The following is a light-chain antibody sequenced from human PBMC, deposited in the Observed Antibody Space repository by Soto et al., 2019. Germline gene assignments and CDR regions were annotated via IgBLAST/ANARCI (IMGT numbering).Light chain of an antibody. J-gene: IGKJ2*01. V-gene: IGKV1-39*01. CDR2: AAS. CDR1: QSMSTF. CDR3: QQSYSIPYT. Sequence: DIQMTQSPSSLSASVGDRVTITCRASQSMSTFLNWYQQKGGKAPKLLIYAASTLQCGVPSRFSGSASCTDFTLTIGSLTPEYFSTYYCQQSYSIPYTVGQGTKLEIK.